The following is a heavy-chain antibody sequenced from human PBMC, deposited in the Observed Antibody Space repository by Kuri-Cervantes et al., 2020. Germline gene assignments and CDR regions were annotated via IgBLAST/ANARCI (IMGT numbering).Heavy chain of an antibody. CDR2: ISGSGGST. Sequence: GGSLRLSCAASGFTFSSYAMSWVRQAPGKGLEWVSAISGSGGSTYYADSVKGRFTISRDNAKNSLYLQMNSLRAEDTAVYYCARDQRGVVVAATPIDYWGQGTLVTVSS. D-gene: IGHD2-15*01. CDR3: ARDQRGVVVAATPIDY. J-gene: IGHJ4*02. CDR1: GFTFSSYA. V-gene: IGHV3-23*01.